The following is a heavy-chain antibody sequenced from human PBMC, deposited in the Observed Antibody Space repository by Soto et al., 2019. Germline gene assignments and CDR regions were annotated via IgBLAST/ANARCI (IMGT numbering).Heavy chain of an antibody. V-gene: IGHV1-3*01. CDR1: GYTFTSYY. J-gene: IGHJ4*02. Sequence: GASVKVSCKASGYTFTSYYMHWVRQAPGQGLEWMGWINAGNGNTKYSQKFQGRVTITRDTSASTAYMELSSLRSEDTAVYYCARSIVVVTAIDYWGQGTQVTVSS. CDR3: ARSIVVVTAIDY. D-gene: IGHD2-21*02. CDR2: INAGNGNT.